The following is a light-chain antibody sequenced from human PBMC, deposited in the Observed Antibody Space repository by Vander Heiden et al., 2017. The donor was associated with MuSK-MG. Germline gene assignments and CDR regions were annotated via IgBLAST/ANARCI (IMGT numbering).Light chain of an antibody. CDR3: QQYKNWPRT. J-gene: IGKJ1*01. V-gene: IGKV3-15*01. Sequence: DIVMTQSPAPLSASPGERATLSCRASQSVSSNLAWYKQKPGQAPRLHIYGASTRATGIPARFSGSGSGTEFTLTIRSLQSEDFAVCYWQQYKNWPRTFGQGTKVEIK. CDR1: QSVSSN. CDR2: GAS.